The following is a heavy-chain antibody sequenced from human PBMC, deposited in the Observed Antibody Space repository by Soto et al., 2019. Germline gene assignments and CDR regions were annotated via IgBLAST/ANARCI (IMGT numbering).Heavy chain of an antibody. CDR2: INTDGSNT. D-gene: IGHD2-15*01. J-gene: IGHJ5*02. CDR3: AREFCSGGNCYTYYFDP. CDR1: RLTFNRYW. V-gene: IGHV3-74*01. Sequence: GGSLRLSCAAPRLTFNRYWMHWVRRAPGKGLVWVSHINTDGSNTNYADSVKGRFTISRDNAKSTLFLQMNSLRDEDTAVYYCAREFCSGGNCYTYYFDPWGQGIPVTVSS.